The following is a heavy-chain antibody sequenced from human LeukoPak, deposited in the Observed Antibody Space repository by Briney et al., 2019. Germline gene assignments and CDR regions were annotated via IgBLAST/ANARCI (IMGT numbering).Heavy chain of an antibody. CDR1: GFTFSNYG. CDR2: ISYDGSTE. D-gene: IGHD5-24*01. CDR3: AKDYRRDGYNYYFDC. V-gene: IGHV3-30*18. J-gene: IGHJ4*02. Sequence: PGRSLRLSCAASGFTFSNYGMHWVRQAPGKGLEWVAVISYDGSTEQYSDSVKGRSTISRDNTKNTLYLQMDSLRPEDTAVYYCAKDYRRDGYNYYFDCWGQGTLVTLSS.